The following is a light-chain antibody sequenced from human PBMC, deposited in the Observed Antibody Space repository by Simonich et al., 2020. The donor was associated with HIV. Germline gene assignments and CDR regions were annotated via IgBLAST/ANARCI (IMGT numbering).Light chain of an antibody. CDR2: KAS. Sequence: DIQMTQSPSTLSASGGNRVTSTCRASQSISSWLAWYQQKPGKAPKLLIYKASSLESGVPSRFSGSGSGTEFTLTISSLQPDDFATYYCQQYNSYSYTFGQGTKLEIK. V-gene: IGKV1-5*03. CDR1: QSISSW. CDR3: QQYNSYSYT. J-gene: IGKJ2*01.